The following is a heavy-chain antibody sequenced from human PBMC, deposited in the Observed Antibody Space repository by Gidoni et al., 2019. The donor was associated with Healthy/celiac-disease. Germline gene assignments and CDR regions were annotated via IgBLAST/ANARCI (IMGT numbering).Heavy chain of an antibody. CDR2: ISGSGGST. V-gene: IGHV3-23*01. CDR3: AKGGLY. Sequence: EVLLLDPGGGLVQPGGSLSLSCAASGFTLSSYAMRWVRQAPGKGLEWVSAISGSGGSTYYADSVKGRFTISRDNSKNTLYLQMNSLRGEETAVYYCAKGGLYWGQGTRVTVSS. J-gene: IGHJ4*02. CDR1: GFTLSSYA.